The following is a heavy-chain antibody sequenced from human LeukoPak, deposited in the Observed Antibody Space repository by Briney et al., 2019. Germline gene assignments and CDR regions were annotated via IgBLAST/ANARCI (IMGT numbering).Heavy chain of an antibody. V-gene: IGHV3-9*01. CDR1: GFTFDDYA. D-gene: IGHD3-16*02. Sequence: GGSLRLSCAASGFTFDDYAMHWVRQAPGKGLEWVSGISWNSGSIGYADSVKGRFTISRDNAKNSLYLQMNSLRAEDTALYYCAKGGVIVSDAFDIWGQGTMVTVSS. CDR2: ISWNSGSI. CDR3: AKGGVIVSDAFDI. J-gene: IGHJ3*02.